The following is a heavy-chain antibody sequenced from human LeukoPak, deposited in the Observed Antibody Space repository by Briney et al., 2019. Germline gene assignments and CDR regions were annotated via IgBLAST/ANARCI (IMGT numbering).Heavy chain of an antibody. J-gene: IGHJ6*03. V-gene: IGHV1-69*13. CDR1: GGTFSSYA. CDR2: IXPIFGTA. D-gene: IGHD4-23*01. CDR3: ARTTVVTPGAYYYYYMDV. Sequence: SVKVXCKASGGTFSSYAISWVRQAPGQGLXXRXGIXPIFGTANYAQKFQGRVTITADESTSTAYMELSSLRSEDTAVYYCARTTVVTPGAYYYYYMDVWGKGTTVTVSS.